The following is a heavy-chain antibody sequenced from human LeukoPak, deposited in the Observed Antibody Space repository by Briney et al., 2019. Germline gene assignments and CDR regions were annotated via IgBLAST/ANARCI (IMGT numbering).Heavy chain of an antibody. CDR2: IYPGDSDT. V-gene: IGHV5-51*01. D-gene: IGHD2-2*01. CDR3: ARRQGCSSTSCPPDY. Sequence: GESLKISCRGSGYSFNTYWIGWVRQMPGKGLEWMGIIYPGDSDTRYSPSFQGQVTMSADKSINTAYLQWSSLKASGTAMYYCARRQGCSSTSCPPDYWGQGTLVTVSS. J-gene: IGHJ4*02. CDR1: GYSFNTYW.